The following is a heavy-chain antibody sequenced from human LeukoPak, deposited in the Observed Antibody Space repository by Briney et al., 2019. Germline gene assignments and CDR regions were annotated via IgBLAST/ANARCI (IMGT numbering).Heavy chain of an antibody. J-gene: IGHJ6*01. V-gene: IGHV1-2*02. CDR2: MNPHGGGT. Sequence: ASGQVSCTASGYTLTAYYIHWVRQAPGQGLEWMGWMNPHGGGTNYAQKFRARVTMTTDTTINTAYLELTGLTSDDTALYYCARAERTVSGLDVWGQGTTVTVSS. D-gene: IGHD2-2*01. CDR1: GYTLTAYY. CDR3: ARAERTVSGLDV.